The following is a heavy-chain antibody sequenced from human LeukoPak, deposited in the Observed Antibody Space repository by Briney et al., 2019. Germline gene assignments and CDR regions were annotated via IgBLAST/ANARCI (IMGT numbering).Heavy chain of an antibody. CDR1: GFTFSSYW. D-gene: IGHD1-26*01. CDR2: INTDGSST. V-gene: IGHV3-74*01. J-gene: IGHJ4*02. CDR3: ARDHGRIVGVTHGYFDY. Sequence: QPGGSLRLSCAASGFTFSSYWMHWVRQAPGKGLVWVSRINTDGSSTSYADSVKGRFTISRDNAKNTLYLQMNSLRAEDTAVYYCARDHGRIVGVTHGYFDYWGQGTLVTVSS.